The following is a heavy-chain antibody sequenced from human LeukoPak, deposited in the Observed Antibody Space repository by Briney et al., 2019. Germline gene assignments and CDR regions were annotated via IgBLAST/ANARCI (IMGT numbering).Heavy chain of an antibody. CDR1: GGSISSYY. J-gene: IGHJ1*01. D-gene: IGHD2-15*01. Sequence: KPSETLSLTCTVSGGSISSYYWSWIRQPPGKGLEWIGYIYYSGTTNYNPSLKSRVTISVDTSKNQFSLKLSSVIAADTAVYYCAREDYCSGGSCYSGYFQHWGQGTLVTVSS. CDR2: IYYSGTT. CDR3: AREDYCSGGSCYSGYFQH. V-gene: IGHV4-59*01.